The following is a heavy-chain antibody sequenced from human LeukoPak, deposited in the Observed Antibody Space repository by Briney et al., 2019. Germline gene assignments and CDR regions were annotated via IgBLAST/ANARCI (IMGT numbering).Heavy chain of an antibody. CDR2: IRYDGSNK. D-gene: IGHD1-26*01. CDR1: GFTFSSYG. CDR3: ARSGSYGGYYFDY. J-gene: IGHJ4*02. V-gene: IGHV3-30*02. Sequence: PGGSLRLSCAASGFTFSSYGMHWVRQAPGKGLEWVAFIRYDGSNKYYADSVKGRFTISRDNSKNSLYLQMNSLRAEDTAVYYCARSGSYGGYYFDYWGQGTLVTVSS.